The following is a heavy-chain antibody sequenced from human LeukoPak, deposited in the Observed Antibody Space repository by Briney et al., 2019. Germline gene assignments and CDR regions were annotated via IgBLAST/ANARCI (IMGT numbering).Heavy chain of an antibody. Sequence: SGPTLVNPTQTLTLTCTFSGFSLSSIGVGVGWIRQPPGKALEWLGLIYWKDEERYSPSLKNRLTITKDTATNQVVLTVTNVGPLDTATYYCVHIPSGSQPAWFKYWGQGTLVTVSS. J-gene: IGHJ4*02. D-gene: IGHD3-3*01. CDR2: IYWKDEE. CDR1: GFSLSSIGVG. V-gene: IGHV2-5*01. CDR3: VHIPSGSQPAWFKY.